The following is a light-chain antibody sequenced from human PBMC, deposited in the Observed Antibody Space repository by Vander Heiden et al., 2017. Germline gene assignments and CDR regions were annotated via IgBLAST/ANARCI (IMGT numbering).Light chain of an antibody. CDR1: SSDVGSYNL. V-gene: IGLV2-23*01. J-gene: IGLJ3*02. CDR2: EGS. CDR3: CSYAGSSTHNWV. Sequence: QSALTQPASVSGSPGQSITISCTGTSSDVGSYNLVSWYQQHPGKAPKLMIYEGSKRPAGGSNRFSGSKSGNTASLTISGLQAEDEADYYCCSYAGSSTHNWVFGGGTKLTVL.